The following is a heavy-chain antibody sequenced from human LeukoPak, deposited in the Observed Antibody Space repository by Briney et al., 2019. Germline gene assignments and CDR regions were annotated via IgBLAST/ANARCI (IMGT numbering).Heavy chain of an antibody. CDR3: AREPSDSSSWLGPGD. Sequence: GASVKVSCKAFGYTFTSNYMHWVRQAPGQGPEWMGVISPSGGSTTYAQKFQGRVTITADESTSTAYMELSSLRSEDTAVYYCAREPSDSSSWLGPGDWGQGTLVTVSS. V-gene: IGHV1-46*01. CDR2: ISPSGGST. D-gene: IGHD6-13*01. J-gene: IGHJ4*02. CDR1: GYTFTSNY.